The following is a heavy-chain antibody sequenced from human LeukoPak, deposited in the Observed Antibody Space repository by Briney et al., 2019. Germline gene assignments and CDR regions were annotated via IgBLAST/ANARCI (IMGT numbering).Heavy chain of an antibody. CDR3: ARPLWSSGYPEAFDI. Sequence: PGGSLRLSCAASGFTFSSYAMSWIREAPGKGLEWVSYVSSSGSTIYYADSVKGRFTISRDNAKNSLYLQMNSLRAEDTAVYYCARPLWSSGYPEAFDIWGQGTMVTVSS. CDR1: GFTFSSYA. D-gene: IGHD3-22*01. J-gene: IGHJ3*02. CDR2: VSSSGSTI. V-gene: IGHV3-11*01.